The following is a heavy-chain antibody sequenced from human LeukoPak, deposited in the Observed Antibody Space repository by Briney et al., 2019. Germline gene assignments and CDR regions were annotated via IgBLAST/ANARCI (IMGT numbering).Heavy chain of an antibody. CDR1: GFIFSSYE. J-gene: IGHJ4*02. Sequence: GGSLRLSCAASGFIFSSYEMNWVRQAPGKGLEWVSYISSSGSTIYYADSVKGRFTISRDNAKNSLYLQMNSLRAEDTAVYYCARGKIVVLDYWGQGTLVTVPS. CDR3: ARGKIVVLDY. CDR2: ISSSGSTI. V-gene: IGHV3-48*03. D-gene: IGHD3-22*01.